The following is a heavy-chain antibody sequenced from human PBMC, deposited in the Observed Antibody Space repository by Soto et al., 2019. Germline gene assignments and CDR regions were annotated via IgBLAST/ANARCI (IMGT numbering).Heavy chain of an antibody. Sequence: SETLSLPRTVSGGSIRSYYQSWIRQPPGKGLEWIGYIYYSGSTNYNPSLKSRVTISVDTSKNQFSLKLSSVTAADTAVYYCARDRSADPTYYGSGNFWFDPWGQGTLVTVSS. D-gene: IGHD3-10*01. CDR2: IYYSGST. CDR3: ARDRSADPTYYGSGNFWFDP. CDR1: GGSIRSYY. V-gene: IGHV4-59*01. J-gene: IGHJ5*02.